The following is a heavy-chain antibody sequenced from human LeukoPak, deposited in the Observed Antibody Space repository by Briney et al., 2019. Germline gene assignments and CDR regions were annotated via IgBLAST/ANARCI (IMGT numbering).Heavy chain of an antibody. CDR1: GFTHSDYY. CDR3: ARDDMYSSGWSGY. V-gene: IGHV3-11*06. D-gene: IGHD6-19*01. J-gene: IGHJ4*02. CDR2: ISSSSSYT. Sequence: GVTLRLSCAASGFTHSDYYMRWIRHAPGKGLEWVSYISSSSSYTNYADSVKGRFTISRDNPKNSLYLQMNSLRAEDTAVYYCARDDMYSSGWSGYWGQGTLVTVSS.